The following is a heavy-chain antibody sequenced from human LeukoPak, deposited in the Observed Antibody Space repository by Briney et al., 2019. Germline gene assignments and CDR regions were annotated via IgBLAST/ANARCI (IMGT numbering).Heavy chain of an antibody. Sequence: SETLSLTCTVSGGSISSGSYYWSWIRQPAGKGLEWIGRIYTSGSTNYNPSLKSRVTISVDTSKNQFSLKLSSVTAADTAVYYCARVSAGGLWFGELFQRASNYYMDVWGKGTTVTISS. CDR1: GGSISSGSYY. CDR3: ARVSAGGLWFGELFQRASNYYMDV. CDR2: IYTSGST. J-gene: IGHJ6*03. D-gene: IGHD3-10*01. V-gene: IGHV4-61*02.